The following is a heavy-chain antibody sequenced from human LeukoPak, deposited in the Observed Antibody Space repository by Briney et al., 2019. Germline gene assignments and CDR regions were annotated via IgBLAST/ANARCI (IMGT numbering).Heavy chain of an antibody. V-gene: IGHV4-59*01. D-gene: IGHD1-26*01. Sequence: SETLSLTCTVSGGSISSYYWSWIRQPPGKGLEWIGYIYYSGGTNYNPSLESRVTISIDTSKNYFSLKLSSVTAADTAVYYCARTSYANDAFDIWGQGTMVTVSS. CDR1: GGSISSYY. CDR3: ARTSYANDAFDI. J-gene: IGHJ3*02. CDR2: IYYSGGT.